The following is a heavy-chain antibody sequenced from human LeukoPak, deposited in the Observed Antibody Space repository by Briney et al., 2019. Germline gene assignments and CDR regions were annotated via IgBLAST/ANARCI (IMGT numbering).Heavy chain of an antibody. Sequence: AVKVSFKAAGYTFTGYYMHLVRQAPGQGLELVGWINPNSGGANYAQKVQGRGTMTRDRAICTTYMELSRLRLDDTAPYDRARVVRGSGWYNPTGGYWGQGTLVTVSS. J-gene: IGHJ4*02. V-gene: IGHV1-2*02. CDR3: ARVVRGSGWYNPTGGY. CDR2: INPNSGGA. CDR1: GYTFTGYY. D-gene: IGHD6-19*01.